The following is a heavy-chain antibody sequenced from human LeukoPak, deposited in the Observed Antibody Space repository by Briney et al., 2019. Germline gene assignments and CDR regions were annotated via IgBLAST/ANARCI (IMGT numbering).Heavy chain of an antibody. CDR1: GFTFSSYS. CDR3: AREFAGSASGAGY. CDR2: MSVSSGLI. V-gene: IGHV3-21*01. J-gene: IGHJ4*02. Sequence: GGSLRLSCAASGFTFSSYSMNWVRQAPGRGLEWVSSMSVSSGLIYYADSVKGRFTISRDNAKSSLYLQMNRLRVEDTAVYYCAREFAGSASGAGYWGQGTLVTVSS. D-gene: IGHD1-26*01.